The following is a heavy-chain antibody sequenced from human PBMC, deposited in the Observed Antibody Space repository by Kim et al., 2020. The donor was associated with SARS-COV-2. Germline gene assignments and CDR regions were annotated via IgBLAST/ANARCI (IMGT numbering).Heavy chain of an antibody. V-gene: IGHV4-38-2*02. CDR3: ASGWFDP. Sequence: SETLSLTCTVSGYSISSGYYWGWIRQPPGKGLEWIGSIYHSGSTYYNPSLKSRVTISVDTSKNQFSLKLSSVTAADTAVYYCASGWFDPWGPGTLVTVSS. CDR2: IYHSGST. J-gene: IGHJ5*02. CDR1: GYSISSGYY.